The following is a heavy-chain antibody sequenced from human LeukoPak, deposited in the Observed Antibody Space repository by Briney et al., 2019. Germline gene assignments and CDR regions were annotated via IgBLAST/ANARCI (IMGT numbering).Heavy chain of an antibody. CDR1: GYTFTKYY. Sequence: ASVKVSCKASGYTFTKYYMHWVRQAPGQGLEWMAIINPSGGHTRYAQKFQGRVTMTRDMSTSTVYMELSSLRSEDTAVYYCARGRVGATGWFDPWGQGTLVTVSS. CDR2: INPSGGHT. D-gene: IGHD1-26*01. V-gene: IGHV1-46*01. J-gene: IGHJ5*02. CDR3: ARGRVGATGWFDP.